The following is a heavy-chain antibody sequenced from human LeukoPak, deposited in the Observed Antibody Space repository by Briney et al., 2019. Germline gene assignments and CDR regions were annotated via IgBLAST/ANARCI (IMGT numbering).Heavy chain of an antibody. CDR2: IKQDGSEK. D-gene: IGHD5-18*01. CDR3: ARGKYSYGFYFDY. J-gene: IGHJ4*02. Sequence: GGSLRLSCAASGFTFSSYCMSWVRQAPGKGLEWAANIKQDGSEKYYVDSVKGRFTISRDNAKNSLYLQMNSLRAEDTAVYYCARGKYSYGFYFDYWGQGTLVTVSS. V-gene: IGHV3-7*03. CDR1: GFTFSSYC.